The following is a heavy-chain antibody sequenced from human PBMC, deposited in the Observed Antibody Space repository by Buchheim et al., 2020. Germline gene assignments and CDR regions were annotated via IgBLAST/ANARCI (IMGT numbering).Heavy chain of an antibody. J-gene: IGHJ6*02. CDR3: AKCIAVAGGYYYYGMDV. CDR1: GFTFSSYG. D-gene: IGHD6-19*01. Sequence: QVQLVESGGGVVQPGRSLRLSCAASGFTFSSYGMHWVRQAPGKGLEWVAVISYDGSNKYYADSVKGRFTISRDNSKNKLYLQMNSLRAEDTAVYYCAKCIAVAGGYYYYGMDVWGQGTT. V-gene: IGHV3-30*18. CDR2: ISYDGSNK.